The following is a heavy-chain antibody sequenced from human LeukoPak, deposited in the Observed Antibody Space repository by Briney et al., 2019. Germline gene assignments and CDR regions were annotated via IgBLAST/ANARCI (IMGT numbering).Heavy chain of an antibody. CDR3: TRERRGSYYAFEY. J-gene: IGHJ4*02. D-gene: IGHD3-16*01. Sequence: GGSLRLSCAASGFTVSDYHMSWVRQAPGRGLEWMSYITSSGRSTNHADSVKGRFTISRDNAKNSVVLQMSSLTVEDTAVYYCTRERRGSYYAFEYWGQGALVTVSS. CDR1: GFTVSDYH. V-gene: IGHV3-11*01. CDR2: ITSSGRST.